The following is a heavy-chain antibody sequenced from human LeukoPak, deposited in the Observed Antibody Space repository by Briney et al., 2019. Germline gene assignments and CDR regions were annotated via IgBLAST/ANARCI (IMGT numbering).Heavy chain of an antibody. J-gene: IGHJ5*02. CDR1: GFTFSSYG. CDR3: AREYATTYYYDSSGYQDNWFDP. V-gene: IGHV3-33*01. D-gene: IGHD3-22*01. Sequence: GGSLRLSCAASGFTFSSYGMHWVRQAPGKGLEWEAAIWYDGSNKYYADSVKGRFTISRDNSKNTLYLQMNSLRAEDTAVYYCAREYATTYYYDSSGYQDNWFDPWGQGTLVTVSS. CDR2: IWYDGSNK.